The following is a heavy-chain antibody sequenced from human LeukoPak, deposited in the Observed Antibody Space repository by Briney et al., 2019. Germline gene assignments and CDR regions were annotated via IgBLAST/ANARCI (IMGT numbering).Heavy chain of an antibody. D-gene: IGHD6-13*01. V-gene: IGHV3-15*01. CDR2: IKSGAI. J-gene: IGHJ4*02. CDR3: TTYSSRWFYFDY. Sequence: GGSLRLSCVASGFTFSDAWMSWVRQGPGKGLEWVGRIKSGAIHYAAPVKGRFTISRDDSKNTLYLQMTSLKTEDTAMYYCTTYSSRWFYFDYWGQGSLVTVSS. CDR1: GFTFSDAW.